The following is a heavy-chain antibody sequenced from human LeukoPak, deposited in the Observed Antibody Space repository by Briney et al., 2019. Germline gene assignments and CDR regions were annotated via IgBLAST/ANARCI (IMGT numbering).Heavy chain of an antibody. CDR1: GFTFSGYT. Sequence: PGTSLRLSCAVSGFTFSGYTMHWVRQAPGKGLEWVAVISFDGSNKYYADSVKGRFTISRDNSKDTLFLQMNSLKADDTALYYCAKASRQAAVASPLDYWGQGSLVTVSS. D-gene: IGHD6-19*01. CDR2: ISFDGSNK. CDR3: AKASRQAAVASPLDY. J-gene: IGHJ4*02. V-gene: IGHV3-30*14.